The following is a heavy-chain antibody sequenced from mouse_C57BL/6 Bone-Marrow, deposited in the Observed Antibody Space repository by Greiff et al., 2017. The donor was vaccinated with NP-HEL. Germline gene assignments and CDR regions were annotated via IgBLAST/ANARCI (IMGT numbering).Heavy chain of an antibody. J-gene: IGHJ2*01. CDR3: ARVDGYPFDY. CDR2: ISDGGSYT. CDR1: GFTFSSYA. V-gene: IGHV5-4*01. D-gene: IGHD2-3*01. Sequence: EVQVVESGGGLVKPGGSLKLSCAASGFTFSSYAMSWVRQTPEKRLEWVATISDGGSYTYYPDNVKGRFTISRDNAKNNLYLQMSHLKSEDTAMYYCARVDGYPFDYWGQGTTLTVSS.